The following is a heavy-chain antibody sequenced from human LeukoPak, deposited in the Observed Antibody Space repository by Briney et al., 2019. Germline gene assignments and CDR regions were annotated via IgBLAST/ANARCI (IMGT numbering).Heavy chain of an antibody. CDR3: ARALPPTYYFDY. CDR1: GYTFTGYY. CDR2: INPNSGGT. D-gene: IGHD3-10*01. Sequence: SVKVSCKASGYTFTGYYMHWVRQAPGQGLEGMGWINPNSGGTNYAQKFQGRVTMTRDTSISTAYMELSRLRSDDTAVYYCARALPPTYYFDYWGQGTLVTVSS. V-gene: IGHV1-2*02. J-gene: IGHJ4*02.